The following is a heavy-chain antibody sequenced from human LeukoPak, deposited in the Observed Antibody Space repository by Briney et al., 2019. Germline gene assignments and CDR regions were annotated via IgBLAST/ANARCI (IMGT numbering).Heavy chain of an antibody. V-gene: IGHV3-48*03. D-gene: IGHD6-19*01. CDR2: ISPSGSTI. CDR3: ARRGLDSYYYGMDV. J-gene: IGHJ6*02. CDR1: GFTFSSYE. Sequence: GGSLRLSCAASGFTFSSYEMNWVRQAPGKGLEWVSYISPSGSTIHYADSVKGRLTISRDNAKNSVFLQMNSLGVEDTAVYYCARRGLDSYYYGMDVWGQGTTVTVSS.